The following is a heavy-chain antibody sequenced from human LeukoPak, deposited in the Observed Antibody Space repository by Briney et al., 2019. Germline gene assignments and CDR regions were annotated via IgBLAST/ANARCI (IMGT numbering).Heavy chain of an antibody. CDR1: GGSISSYY. CDR3: ARESIAARPEIYYYYMDV. V-gene: IGHV4-4*07. Sequence: KPSETLSLTCTVSGGSISSYYWSWIRQPAGKGLEWIGRIYTSGSTNYNPSLKSRVTISVDTSKNQFSLKLSSVTAADTAVYYCARESIAARPEIYYYYMDVWGKGTTVTVSS. D-gene: IGHD6-6*01. J-gene: IGHJ6*03. CDR2: IYTSGST.